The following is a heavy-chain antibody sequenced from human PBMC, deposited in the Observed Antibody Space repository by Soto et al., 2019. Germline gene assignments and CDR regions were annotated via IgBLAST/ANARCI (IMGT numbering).Heavy chain of an antibody. Sequence: SETLSLTCAVYGGSFSGYYWSWISKTPGKGLEWIGEINHSGSTNYNPSLKSRVTISVDTSKNQFSLKLSSVTAADTAVYYCARVCHINYDFWSGYYMAGWFDPWGQGTLVTVSS. J-gene: IGHJ5*02. CDR2: INHSGST. CDR1: GGSFSGYY. CDR3: ARVCHINYDFWSGYYMAGWFDP. D-gene: IGHD3-3*01. V-gene: IGHV4-34*01.